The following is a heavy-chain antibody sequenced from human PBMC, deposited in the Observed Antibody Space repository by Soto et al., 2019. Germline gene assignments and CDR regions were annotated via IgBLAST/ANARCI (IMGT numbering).Heavy chain of an antibody. CDR1: GYTFTNYY. D-gene: IGHD2-15*01. CDR2: INPGGGST. V-gene: IGHV1-46*01. CDR3: ARPRGGYNDYGLDV. Sequence: ASVKVSCKASGYTFTNYYIHWVRQAPGQGLEWVGIINPGGGSTGYAQKFEGRVTMTRDTSTSTVYMDLSSLKSEDTAVYYCARPRGGYNDYGLDVWGQGTTVTVSS. J-gene: IGHJ6*02.